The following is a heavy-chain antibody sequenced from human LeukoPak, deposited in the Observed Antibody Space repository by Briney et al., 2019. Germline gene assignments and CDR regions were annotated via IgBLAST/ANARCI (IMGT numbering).Heavy chain of an antibody. CDR1: GFTFSNAW. J-gene: IGHJ4*02. CDR3: ARGGYGSLDY. Sequence: GGSLRLSCAASGFTFSNAWMSWVRQAPGKGLEWVSVIYSGGSTYYADSVKGRFTISRDNSKNTLYLQMNSLRAEDTAVYYCARGGYGSLDYWGQGTLVTVSS. V-gene: IGHV3-66*01. CDR2: IYSGGST. D-gene: IGHD5-12*01.